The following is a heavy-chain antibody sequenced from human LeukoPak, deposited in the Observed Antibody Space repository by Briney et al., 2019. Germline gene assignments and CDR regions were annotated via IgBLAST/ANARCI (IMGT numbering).Heavy chain of an antibody. Sequence: PSETLSLTCAVYGGSFSGYYWSWIRQPPGKGLEWIGKINHSGSTNYNPSLKSLVTISVDTSKNQFSLKLSSVAAADTAVYYCARFPSNYDDYWGQGTLVTVSS. D-gene: IGHD6-6*01. CDR2: INHSGST. CDR1: GGSFSGYY. CDR3: ARFPSNYDDY. J-gene: IGHJ4*02. V-gene: IGHV4-34*01.